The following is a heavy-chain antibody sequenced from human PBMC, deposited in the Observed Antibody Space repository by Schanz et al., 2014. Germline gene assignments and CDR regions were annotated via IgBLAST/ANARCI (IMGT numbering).Heavy chain of an antibody. J-gene: IGHJ4*02. CDR1: GYTFTTYA. Sequence: QVQLVQSGAEVKKPGATVKVSCKASGYTFTTYAMSWVRQATGQGLEWMGWMNPKTGNTDHAQKFQGRVTMTTDTSTSTAYMALTDLRSDDTAVYYCARDAADFYDILTEEDYWGQGTLVTVSS. D-gene: IGHD3-9*01. CDR2: MNPKTGNT. V-gene: IGHV1-18*01. CDR3: ARDAADFYDILTEEDY.